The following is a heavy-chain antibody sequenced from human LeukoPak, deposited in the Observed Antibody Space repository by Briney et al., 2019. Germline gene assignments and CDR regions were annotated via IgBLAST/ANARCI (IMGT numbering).Heavy chain of an antibody. V-gene: IGHV1-18*01. CDR1: GYTFTNYG. Sequence: ASVKVSCKASGYTFTNYGISWVRRAPGQGLEWMGWISAYNGNTNYAQNLQDRVTMTTDTSTSTAYMELRNLRSDDTAVYYCARDLAYNYGDPHYFDYWGQGTLVTVSS. CDR3: ARDLAYNYGDPHYFDY. J-gene: IGHJ4*02. D-gene: IGHD5-24*01. CDR2: ISAYNGNT.